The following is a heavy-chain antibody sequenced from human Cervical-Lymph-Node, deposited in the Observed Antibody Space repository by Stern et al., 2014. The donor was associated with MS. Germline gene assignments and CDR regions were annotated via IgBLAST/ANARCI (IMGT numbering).Heavy chain of an antibody. Sequence: VHLVESGGGVVQLWTSLGLSCSASVFTFITYAMHWVRLAPGKGLEWVAVFSFAGSNNHCAESVQGRFTISRDNSKNTVDLQMSSLRPEDTAVYCCARVLVGRTDFHYNSGLNVWGQGTTVTVSS. CDR1: VFTFITYA. CDR2: FSFAGSNN. CDR3: ARVLVGRTDFHYNSGLNV. J-gene: IGHJ6*02. V-gene: IGHV3-30-3*01. D-gene: IGHD1-26*01.